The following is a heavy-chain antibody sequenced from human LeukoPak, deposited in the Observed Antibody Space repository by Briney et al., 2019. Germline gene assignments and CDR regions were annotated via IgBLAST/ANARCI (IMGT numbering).Heavy chain of an antibody. D-gene: IGHD3-22*01. CDR3: ATDSSSGYYDY. V-gene: IGHV3-21*01. CDR2: ISSSSSYI. J-gene: IGHJ4*02. CDR1: GFKFSSYS. Sequence: GGSLRLSCAASGFKFSSYSLDWVRQAPGKGLEWVSSISSSSSYIYYADSVKGRFTISRDNAKNSLYLQMNSLRAEDTAVYYCATDSSSGYYDYWGQGTLVTVSS.